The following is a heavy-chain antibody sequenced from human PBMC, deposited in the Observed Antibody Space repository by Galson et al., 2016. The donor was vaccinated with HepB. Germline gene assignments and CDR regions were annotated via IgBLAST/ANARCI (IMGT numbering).Heavy chain of an antibody. CDR1: GFTFNFYA. CDR3: TKHTRGGGYSFLIES. CDR2: ISDDGSYK. V-gene: IGHV3-30*18. Sequence: SLRLSCAASGFTFNFYAMHWVRQAPGKGLEWVAIISDDGSYKDYADSVKGRFTISRDNSKNTLYLQMDSLRPDDTALYYCTKHTRGGGYSFLIESWGQGTLVTVSS. J-gene: IGHJ4*02. D-gene: IGHD1-26*01.